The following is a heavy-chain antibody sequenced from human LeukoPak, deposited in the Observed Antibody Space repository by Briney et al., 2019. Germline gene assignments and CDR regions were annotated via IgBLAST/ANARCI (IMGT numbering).Heavy chain of an antibody. V-gene: IGHV3-7*01. Sequence: PGGSLRLPCAASGFTFSSYWMSWVRQAPGKGLEWVANIKQDGSEKYYVDSVKGRFTISRDNAKNSLYLQMNSLRAEDTAVYYCAQGLEGFGGYCSGGSCYFSYWGQGTLVTVSS. CDR3: AQGLEGFGGYCSGGSCYFSY. CDR1: GFTFSSYW. CDR2: IKQDGSEK. D-gene: IGHD2-15*01. J-gene: IGHJ4*02.